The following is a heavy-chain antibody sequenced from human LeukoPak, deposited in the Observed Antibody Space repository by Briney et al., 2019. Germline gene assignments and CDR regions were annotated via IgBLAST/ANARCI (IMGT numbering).Heavy chain of an antibody. Sequence: GGSLRLSCAASGFTFSSYEMNWVRQAPGKGLEWVSYISGGGSTIYYADSVKGRFTISRDNAKTSLYLQMNSLRAEDTAVHYCARGKTRTDYWGQGTLVTVSS. CDR1: GFTFSSYE. CDR2: ISGGGSTI. CDR3: ARGKTRTDY. J-gene: IGHJ4*02. V-gene: IGHV3-48*03.